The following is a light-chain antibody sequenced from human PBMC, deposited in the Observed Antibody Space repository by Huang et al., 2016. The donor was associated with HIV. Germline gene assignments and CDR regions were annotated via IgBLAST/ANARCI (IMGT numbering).Light chain of an antibody. V-gene: IGKV1-27*01. CDR2: GAF. CDR3: QKYDSDPWT. Sequence: DIQMTQSPSSLSASVGDRVTITCRASQGISNSLAWYQQKPGKVPKLLIYGAFTLDSGVPSRFRGSGSGTDFTLTITSLQPEDIATYYCQKYDSDPWTFGQGTKVEIK. J-gene: IGKJ1*01. CDR1: QGISNS.